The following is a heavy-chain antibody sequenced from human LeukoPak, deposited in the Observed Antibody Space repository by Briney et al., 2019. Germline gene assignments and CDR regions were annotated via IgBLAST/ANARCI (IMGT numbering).Heavy chain of an antibody. Sequence: GGSLRLSCAASGFTFSSSWMHWVRQAPGKGLEWVSGINWNGGSTGYADSVKGRFTISRDNAKNSLYLQMNSLRAEDTALYHCARGVRGVWNAFDIWGQGTMVTVSS. J-gene: IGHJ3*02. D-gene: IGHD3-10*01. CDR3: ARGVRGVWNAFDI. CDR2: INWNGGST. CDR1: GFTFSSSW. V-gene: IGHV3-20*01.